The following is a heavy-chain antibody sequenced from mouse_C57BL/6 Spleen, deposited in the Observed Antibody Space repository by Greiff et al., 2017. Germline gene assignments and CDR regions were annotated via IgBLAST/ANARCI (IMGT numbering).Heavy chain of an antibody. CDR3: ARWGLRRGYWYFDV. D-gene: IGHD2-2*01. J-gene: IGHJ1*03. V-gene: IGHV1-53*01. CDR1: GYTFTSYW. Sequence: QVQLQQPGTELVKPGASVKLSCKASGYTFTSYWMHWVKQRPGQGLEWIGNINPSNGGTNYNEKFKSKATLTVDKSSSTAYMQLSSLTSEDSAVYYCARWGLRRGYWYFDVWGTGTTVTVSS. CDR2: INPSNGGT.